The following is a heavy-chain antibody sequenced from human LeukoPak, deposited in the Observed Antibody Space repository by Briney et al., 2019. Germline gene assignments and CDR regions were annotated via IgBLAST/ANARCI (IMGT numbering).Heavy chain of an antibody. J-gene: IGHJ4*02. CDR3: AREPMVAATPLDFDY. CDR1: GFTFSSYW. D-gene: IGHD2-15*01. V-gene: IGHV3-74*01. CDR2: INSDGSST. Sequence: GGSLRLSCAASGFTFSSYWMHWVRQAPGKGLVWVSRINSDGSSTSYADSVKGRFTISRDNAKNTLYLQMNSLRAEDTAVYYCAREPMVAATPLDFDYWGQGTLVTVSS.